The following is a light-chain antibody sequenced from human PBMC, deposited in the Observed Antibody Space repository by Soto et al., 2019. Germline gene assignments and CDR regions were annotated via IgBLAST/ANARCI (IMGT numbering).Light chain of an antibody. CDR3: CSYTSSETVV. J-gene: IGLJ3*02. V-gene: IGLV2-23*02. Sequence: QSVLTQPASVSGTPGQSITISCTGTNSDVGKYDFVSWYQHYPDKAPKFIIYEVNKRPSGVSHRFSGSKSGSTASLTISGLQAEDEAHYYCCSYTSSETVVFGGGTTVTVL. CDR1: NSDVGKYDF. CDR2: EVN.